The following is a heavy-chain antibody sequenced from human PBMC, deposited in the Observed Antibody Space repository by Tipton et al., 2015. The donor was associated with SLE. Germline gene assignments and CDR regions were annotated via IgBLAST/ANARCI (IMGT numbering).Heavy chain of an antibody. D-gene: IGHD3-16*02. V-gene: IGHV3-30*02. J-gene: IGHJ3*02. CDR3: AKDSLRFGEVIVDGYDAFDI. CDR1: GFTFSNYG. Sequence: LSLTCAASGFTFSNYGLHWVRQAPGKGLEWVAFIRYDVINKYYVDSVKGRFTISRDDSKNTLYLQMNSLRAEDTAVYYCAKDSLRFGEVIVDGYDAFDIWGQGTMVTVSS. CDR2: IRYDVINK.